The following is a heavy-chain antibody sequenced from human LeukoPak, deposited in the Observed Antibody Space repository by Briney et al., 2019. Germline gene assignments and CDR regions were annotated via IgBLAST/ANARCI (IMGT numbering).Heavy chain of an antibody. J-gene: IGHJ4*02. Sequence: GASVKVSCKASGGTFSSYAISWVRQAPGQGLEWMGWISAYNGNTNYAQKLQGRVTMTTDTSTSTAYMELRSLRSDDTAVYYCARRYYDSSGYAIDYWGQGTLVTVSS. CDR1: GGTFSSYA. D-gene: IGHD3-22*01. CDR3: ARRYYDSSGYAIDY. CDR2: ISAYNGNT. V-gene: IGHV1-18*01.